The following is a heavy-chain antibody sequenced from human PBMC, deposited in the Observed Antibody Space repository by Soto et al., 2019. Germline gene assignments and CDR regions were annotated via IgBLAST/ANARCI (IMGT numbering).Heavy chain of an antibody. Sequence: SETLSLTCAGSGGSISSGGYSWSWIRQPPGKGLEWIGYIYHSGSTYYNPSLKSRVTISVDRSKNQFSLKLSSVTAADTAVYYCARGGHPDAFDIWGQGTMVTVS. CDR1: GGSISSGGYS. J-gene: IGHJ3*02. CDR2: IYHSGST. V-gene: IGHV4-30-2*01. CDR3: ARGGHPDAFDI.